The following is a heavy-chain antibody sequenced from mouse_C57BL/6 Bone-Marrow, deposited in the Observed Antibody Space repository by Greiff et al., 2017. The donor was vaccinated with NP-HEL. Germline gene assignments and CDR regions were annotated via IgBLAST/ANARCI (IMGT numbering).Heavy chain of an antibody. Sequence: EVHLVESGAELVRPGASVKLSCTASGFNITDDYMHWVKQRPEQGLEWIGWIDPENGDTEYASKFQGKATITADTSSNTAYLQLSSLTSEDTAVYYCTTSDDYDGYYFDYWGQGTTLTVSS. D-gene: IGHD2-4*01. V-gene: IGHV14-4*01. CDR2: IDPENGDT. CDR3: TTSDDYDGYYFDY. CDR1: GFNITDDY. J-gene: IGHJ2*01.